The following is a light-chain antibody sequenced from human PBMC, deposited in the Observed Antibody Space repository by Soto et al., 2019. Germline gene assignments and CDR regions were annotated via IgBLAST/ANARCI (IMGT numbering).Light chain of an antibody. V-gene: IGLV2-14*01. Sequence: QSVLTQPASVYGSPGQSITISCTGTSSDVGIYNHVSWYQQHPGKAPKLVIYDVSNRPSGVSNRFSGSKSGNTASLAISGLHPAEEANYYVNSYTAHTTYVSGTGTKVPV. CDR1: SSDVGIYNH. CDR3: NSYTAHTTYV. CDR2: DVS. J-gene: IGLJ1*01.